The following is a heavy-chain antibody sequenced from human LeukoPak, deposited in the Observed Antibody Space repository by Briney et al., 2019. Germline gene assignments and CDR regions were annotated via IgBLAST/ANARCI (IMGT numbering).Heavy chain of an antibody. CDR2: IRSDGSNT. J-gene: IGHJ4*02. Sequence: PGGSLRLSCTASGFTFSSYGMHWVRQAPDKGLEWATFIRSDGSNTNYADSVRGRFTISRDNSKSTLYLQMTSLRAEDTAVYYCTKGGSWLLDCWGQGALVTISS. D-gene: IGHD6-13*01. CDR1: GFTFSSYG. CDR3: TKGGSWLLDC. V-gene: IGHV3-30*02.